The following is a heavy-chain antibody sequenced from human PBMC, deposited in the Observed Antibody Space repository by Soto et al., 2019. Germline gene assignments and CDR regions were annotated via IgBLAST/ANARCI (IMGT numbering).Heavy chain of an antibody. CDR2: IYYNGNA. CDR1: GGSISSRGDY. V-gene: IGHV4-39*01. D-gene: IGHD3-16*02. Sequence: ETLSLTCFVSGGSISSRGDYWVWIRQSPGKGLEWIGNIYYNGNAYYNPSFKSRCTISVDTSKNQFSLTLRSVTAADTAVYYCAKSGGIIVIPDYWGQGTRVTVSS. CDR3: AKSGGIIVIPDY. J-gene: IGHJ4*02.